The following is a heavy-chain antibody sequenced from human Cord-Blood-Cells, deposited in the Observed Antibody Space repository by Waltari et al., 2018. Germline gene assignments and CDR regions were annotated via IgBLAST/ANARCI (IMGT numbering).Heavy chain of an antibody. CDR3: ARAIPDSSSWSTYYYYYMDV. CDR1: GGSISSYS. J-gene: IGHJ6*03. Sequence: QVQLQESGPGLVKPSETLSLTCTVSGGSISSYSWSWIRQPAGKGLEWIGRIYTSGSTNYNPSLKSRVTMSVDTSKNQFSLKLSSVTAADTAVYYCARAIPDSSSWSTYYYYYMDVWGKGTTVTVSS. CDR2: IYTSGST. D-gene: IGHD6-13*01. V-gene: IGHV4-4*07.